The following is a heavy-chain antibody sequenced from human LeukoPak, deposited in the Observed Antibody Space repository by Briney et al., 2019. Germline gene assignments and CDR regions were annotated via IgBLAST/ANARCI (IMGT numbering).Heavy chain of an antibody. CDR1: GGSMNSYY. CDR3: ARHVWLQPFDY. CDR2: IYYSGST. V-gene: IGHV4-59*08. J-gene: IGHJ4*02. Sequence: SETPSLTCSVSGGSMNSYYWSWIRQSPGKGLEWIGYIYYSGSTNYNPSLKSRVTISVDTSKNQFSLKLSSVTAADTAVYYCARHVWLQPFDYWGQGTLVTVSS. D-gene: IGHD3-9*01.